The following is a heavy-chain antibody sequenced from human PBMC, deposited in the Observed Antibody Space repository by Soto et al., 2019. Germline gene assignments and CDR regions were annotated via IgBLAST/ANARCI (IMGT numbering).Heavy chain of an antibody. V-gene: IGHV1-69*01. CDR1: GGSFSSYS. J-gene: IGHJ6*02. CDR2: IVPVLGTA. D-gene: IGHD3-16*01. Sequence: QGQLEQSGAEVRRPGSSVKVSCKASGGSFSSYSISWVRQAPGHGLEWMGRIVPVLGTANSAQKFQGRVAFSADVSTATAYMELRSLRSDETAIYFCARDSPGGGYYYGMDVWGQGTTVIVSS. CDR3: ARDSPGGGYYYGMDV.